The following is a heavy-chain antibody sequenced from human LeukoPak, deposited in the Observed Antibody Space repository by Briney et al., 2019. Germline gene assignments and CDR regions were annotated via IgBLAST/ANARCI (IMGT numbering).Heavy chain of an antibody. J-gene: IGHJ4*02. D-gene: IGHD3-10*01. V-gene: IGHV4-30-2*01. Sequence: SETLSLTCAVSGGSISSGGYSWSWIRQPPGKGLEWIGYIYHSGSTYYNPSLKSRVTISVDRSKNQFSLKLSSVTAADTAGYYCARGGAGSGSYYDNWGQGTLVTVSS. CDR2: IYHSGST. CDR1: GGSISSGGYS. CDR3: ARGGAGSGSYYDN.